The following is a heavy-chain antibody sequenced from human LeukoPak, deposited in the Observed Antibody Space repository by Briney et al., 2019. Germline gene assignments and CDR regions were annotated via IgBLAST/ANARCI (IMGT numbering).Heavy chain of an antibody. Sequence: GASVKVSCKASGYTFTSYGISWVRQAPGQGLEWMGWISAYNGNTNYAQKLQGRVTMTTDTSTSTAYMELRSLRSDDTAVYYCARDAAARPNPYLDYWGQGTLVTVSS. CDR3: ARDAAARPNPYLDY. CDR2: ISAYNGNT. J-gene: IGHJ4*02. D-gene: IGHD6-6*01. V-gene: IGHV1-18*01. CDR1: GYTFTSYG.